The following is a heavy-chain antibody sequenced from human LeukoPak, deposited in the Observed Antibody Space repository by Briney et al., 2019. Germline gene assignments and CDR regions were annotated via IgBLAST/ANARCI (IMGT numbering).Heavy chain of an antibody. J-gene: IGHJ4*02. CDR1: GFTFSSYG. V-gene: IGHV3-30*02. CDR3: AHMAAAGSSATFDY. CDR2: IRYDGSNK. Sequence: GGSLSLSCAASGFTFSSYGMHWVRQAPGKGLEWVAFIRYDGSNKYYADSVKGRFTISRDNSKNTLYLQMNSLRAEDTAVYYCAHMAAAGSSATFDYWGQGTLVTVSS. D-gene: IGHD6-13*01.